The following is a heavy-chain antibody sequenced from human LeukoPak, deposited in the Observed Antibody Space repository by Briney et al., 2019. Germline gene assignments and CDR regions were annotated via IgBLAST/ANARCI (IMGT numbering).Heavy chain of an antibody. CDR1: GFTFSSYW. V-gene: IGHV3-74*01. D-gene: IGHD6-13*01. CDR3: ACCGIAPPY. CDR2: INNDGSDT. J-gene: IGHJ4*02. Sequence: PGGSLRLSCAASGFTFSSYWMHWVRQAPGKGLVWVSHINNDGSDTTYADSVRGRFTISRDNAKNTLYLQMNSLRTEDTAVYYCACCGIAPPYWGQGTLVTVSS.